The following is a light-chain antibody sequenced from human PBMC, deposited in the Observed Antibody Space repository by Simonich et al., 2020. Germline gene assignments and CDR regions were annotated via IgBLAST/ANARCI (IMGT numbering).Light chain of an antibody. CDR2: YVR. Sequence: QSALTQPASVSGSPGQSITISCTGTSSDVGGYNYVSWYQQHPGKAPKLMIYYVRKRPAVVSNRFSGSKSGNTASLTISGLQAEDEADYYCSSYTSSSTWVFGGGTKLTVL. CDR1: SSDVGGYNY. V-gene: IGLV2-14*01. J-gene: IGLJ3*02. CDR3: SSYTSSSTWV.